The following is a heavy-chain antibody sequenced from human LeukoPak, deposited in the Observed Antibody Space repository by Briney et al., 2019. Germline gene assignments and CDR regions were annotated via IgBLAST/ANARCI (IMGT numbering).Heavy chain of an antibody. CDR3: ARIQFDFWSGFNGMDV. J-gene: IGHJ6*02. D-gene: IGHD3-3*01. Sequence: GGSLRLSCAASGFTFSSYWMSWVRQAPGKGLEWVADIKQDGSEKYYVDSVKGRFTISRDNAKNSLYLQMNSLRAEDTAVYYCARIQFDFWSGFNGMDVWGQGTTVTVSS. CDR1: GFTFSSYW. CDR2: IKQDGSEK. V-gene: IGHV3-7*01.